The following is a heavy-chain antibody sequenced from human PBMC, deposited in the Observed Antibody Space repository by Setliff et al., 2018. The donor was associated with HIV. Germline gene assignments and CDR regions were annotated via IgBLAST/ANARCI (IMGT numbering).Heavy chain of an antibody. CDR2: TIPMLSMS. Sequence: ASVKVSCKASEDTFNSYTIHWVRQTPGQGLEWMGRTIPMLSMSNFALKFQGRGSIFADKSTSTAYLGLNGLTSEDTAIYYCATSFGSGVAPFDNWGQGTLVTAPQ. D-gene: IGHD3-10*01. V-gene: IGHV1-69*02. CDR1: EDTFNSYT. CDR3: ATSFGSGVAPFDN. J-gene: IGHJ4*02.